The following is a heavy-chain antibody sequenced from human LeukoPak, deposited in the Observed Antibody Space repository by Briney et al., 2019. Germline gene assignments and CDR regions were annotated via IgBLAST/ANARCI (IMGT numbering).Heavy chain of an antibody. D-gene: IGHD3-3*01. CDR3: AKDFLGSSKAFDT. V-gene: IGHV3-30*18. CDR1: GFTFRTFG. CDR2: ISNDGTNR. Sequence: PGGSLRLSCAASGFTFRTFGIHWVRQAPGKGLEWVAVISNDGTNRYFGDSVKGRYADSVKGRFTISRDNSKNTSYLQMDRLRTEDTAVYYCAKDFLGSSKAFDTWGQGTMVTVSS. J-gene: IGHJ3*02.